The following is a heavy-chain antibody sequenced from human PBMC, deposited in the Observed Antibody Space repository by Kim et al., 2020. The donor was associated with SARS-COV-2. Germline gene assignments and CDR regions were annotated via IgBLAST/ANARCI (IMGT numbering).Heavy chain of an antibody. Sequence: GGSLRLSCAASGFTFNSYSMNWVRQAPGKGLEWVSSISSSSSYIYYADSVKGRFSISRDNAKNSLYLQMNSLRAEDTAVYYCTKAGAPLYYFDYWGQGSLVTVSS. D-gene: IGHD3-10*01. CDR3: TKAGAPLYYFDY. CDR2: ISSSSSYI. V-gene: IGHV3-21*01. CDR1: GFTFNSYS. J-gene: IGHJ4*02.